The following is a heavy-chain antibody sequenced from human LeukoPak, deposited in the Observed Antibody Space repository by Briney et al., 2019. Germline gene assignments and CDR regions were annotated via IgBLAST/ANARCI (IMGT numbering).Heavy chain of an antibody. V-gene: IGHV1-2*02. CDR3: ARENVDTAMVMLVPYYYYYYMDV. Sequence: ASVKVSCKASGYTFTGYYMHWVRQAPGQGLEWMGWINPNSGGTNYAQKFQGRVTMTRDTSISTAYMELSGLRSDDTAVYYCARENVDTAMVMLVPYYYYYYMDVWGKGTTVTVSS. CDR2: INPNSGGT. CDR1: GYTFTGYY. J-gene: IGHJ6*03. D-gene: IGHD5-18*01.